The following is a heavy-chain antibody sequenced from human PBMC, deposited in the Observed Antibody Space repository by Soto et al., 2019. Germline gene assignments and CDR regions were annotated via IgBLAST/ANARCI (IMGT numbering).Heavy chain of an antibody. CDR1: GGTFSIYA. CDR2: IIPIFGTA. CDR3: ARGSRDFWSGYYTYYFDY. J-gene: IGHJ4*02. V-gene: IGHV1-69*13. Sequence: GASVKVSCKASGGTFSIYAISCVQQSPAQWLEWMGGIIPIFGTANYAQKFQGRVTITADESTSTAYMELSSLRSEDTAVYYCARGSRDFWSGYYTYYFDYWGQGTLVTVSS. D-gene: IGHD3-3*01.